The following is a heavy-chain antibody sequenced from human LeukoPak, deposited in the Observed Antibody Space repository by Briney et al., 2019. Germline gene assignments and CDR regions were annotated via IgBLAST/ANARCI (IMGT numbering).Heavy chain of an antibody. CDR2: IYTSGST. Sequence: PSETLSLTCTVSGDSISSGSYYWSWIRQPAGKGLEWIGRIYTSGSTNYNPSLKCRVTISVDTSKNQFSLKLSSVTAADTAVYYCARGHMITFGGVSPGFDYWGQGTLVTVSS. J-gene: IGHJ4*02. V-gene: IGHV4-61*02. CDR3: ARGHMITFGGVSPGFDY. D-gene: IGHD3-16*01. CDR1: GDSISSGSYY.